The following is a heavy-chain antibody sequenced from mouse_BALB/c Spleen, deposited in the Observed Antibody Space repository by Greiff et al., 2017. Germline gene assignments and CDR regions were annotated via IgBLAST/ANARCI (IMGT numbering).Heavy chain of an antibody. Sequence: DVKLVESGGGLVKPGGSLKLSCAASGFTFSSYAMSWVRQTPEKRLEWVATISSGGSYTYYPDSVKGRFTISRDNAKNTLYLQMSSLRSEDTAMYYCASLYDSHFDYWGQGTTLTVSS. J-gene: IGHJ2*01. CDR3: ASLYDSHFDY. V-gene: IGHV5-9-3*01. CDR1: GFTFSSYA. CDR2: ISSGGSYT. D-gene: IGHD2-3*01.